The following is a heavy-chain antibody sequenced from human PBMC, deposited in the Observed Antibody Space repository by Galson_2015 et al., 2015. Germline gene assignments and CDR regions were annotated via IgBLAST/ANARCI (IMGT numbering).Heavy chain of an antibody. D-gene: IGHD4-17*01. V-gene: IGHV4-59*01. CDR1: GGSISSYY. CDR3: ASAKGLPHDYGDYRGNWFDP. J-gene: IGHJ5*02. Sequence: SETLSLTCTVSGGSISSYYWSWIRQPPGKGLEWIGYIYYSGSTNYNPSLKSRVTISVDTSKNQFSLKLSSVTAADTAVYYCASAKGLPHDYGDYRGNWFDPWGQGTLVTVSS. CDR2: IYYSGST.